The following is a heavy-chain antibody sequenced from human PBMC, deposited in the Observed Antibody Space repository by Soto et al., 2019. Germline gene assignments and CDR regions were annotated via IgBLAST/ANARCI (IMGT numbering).Heavy chain of an antibody. CDR3: ARAANDSSGYYPYYFDY. Sequence: SETLSLTCTVSGGSISSGGYYWSWIRQHPGKGLEWIGYIYYSGSTYYNPSLKSRVTISVDTSKNQFSLKLSSVTAADTAVYYCARAANDSSGYYPYYFDYWGQGTLVTVSS. CDR2: IYYSGST. V-gene: IGHV4-31*03. CDR1: GGSISSGGYY. J-gene: IGHJ4*02. D-gene: IGHD3-22*01.